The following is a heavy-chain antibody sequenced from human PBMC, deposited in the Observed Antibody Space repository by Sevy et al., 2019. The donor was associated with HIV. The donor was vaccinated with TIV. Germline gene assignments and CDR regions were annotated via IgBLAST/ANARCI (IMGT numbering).Heavy chain of an antibody. Sequence: GESLKISCKGSGYRFTSYWIAWVRQVPGKGLEWMGIINPDDSEIRYSPSLQGQVTISVDKSISTAYLQWSSLKASDTAMYFCARRVYDSTGYPQYYFDYWGQGALVTVSS. J-gene: IGHJ4*02. D-gene: IGHD3-22*01. CDR1: GYRFTSYW. V-gene: IGHV5-51*01. CDR3: ARRVYDSTGYPQYYFDY. CDR2: INPDDSEI.